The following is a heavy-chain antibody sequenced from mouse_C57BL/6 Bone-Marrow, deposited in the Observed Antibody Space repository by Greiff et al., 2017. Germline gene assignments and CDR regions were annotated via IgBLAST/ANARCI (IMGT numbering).Heavy chain of an antibody. Sequence: VQLPQSGPELVKPGASVKISCKASGYAFTSYCMNWVQQRPGKGLEWIGRIYPGNGDTNYNGKFKGKATLTADKSSSTAYMQLSSLTSEDSAVYFCARHSYYYAMDYWGQGTSVTVSS. CDR3: ARHSYYYAMDY. V-gene: IGHV1-82*01. CDR2: IYPGNGDT. J-gene: IGHJ4*01. CDR1: GYAFTSYC.